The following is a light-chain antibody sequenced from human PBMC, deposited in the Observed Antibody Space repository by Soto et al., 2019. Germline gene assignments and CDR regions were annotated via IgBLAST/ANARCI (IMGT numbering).Light chain of an antibody. J-gene: IGLJ2*01. CDR3: ATWDSSLSAVV. CDR2: DNT. Sequence: QCVLTQPPSVSAAPGQRDTISCSGSSSNIGNNYVSWYQQVPGTAPKLLIYDNTRRPSGIPDRFSASKSGTSATLGITGLQTGDEADYYCATWDSSLSAVVLGGGTKLTVL. V-gene: IGLV1-51*01. CDR1: SSNIGNNY.